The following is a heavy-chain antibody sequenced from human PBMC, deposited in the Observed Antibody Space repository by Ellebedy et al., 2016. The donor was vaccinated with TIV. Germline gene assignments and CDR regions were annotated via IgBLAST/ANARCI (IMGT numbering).Heavy chain of an antibody. Sequence: GESLKISCEASGFTFGSYGMHWVRQAPGKGLEWVAVIWFDGSNKYYADSVKGRFTISRHNSKNTLFLQMNSLRAEDTAVYYCARETRGLDVWGQGAMVTVSS. CDR2: IWFDGSNK. J-gene: IGHJ6*02. CDR3: ARETRGLDV. V-gene: IGHV3-33*08. CDR1: GFTFGSYG.